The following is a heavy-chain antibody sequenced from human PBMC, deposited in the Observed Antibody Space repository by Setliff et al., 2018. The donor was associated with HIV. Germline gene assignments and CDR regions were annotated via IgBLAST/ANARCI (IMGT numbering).Heavy chain of an antibody. CDR3: ARHAPSVDDYDSTNSGAEDAFDI. V-gene: IGHV4-39*01. J-gene: IGHJ3*02. CDR1: GGSISSTNYF. D-gene: IGHD3-22*01. CDR2: IYYHGST. Sequence: SETLSLTCTVSGGSISSTNYFWGWIRQPPGKGLEWIGTIYYHGSTYYNPSLKSRVTISIDTSKNQFSLQLTSVTAADTAVYYCARHAPSVDDYDSTNSGAEDAFDIWGQGTMVTV.